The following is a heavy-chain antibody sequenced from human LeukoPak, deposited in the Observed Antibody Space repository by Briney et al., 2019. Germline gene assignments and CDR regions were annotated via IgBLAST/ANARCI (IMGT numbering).Heavy chain of an antibody. Sequence: SETLSLTCTVSGGSISSYYWSWIRQPPGKGLEWMGYIYYSGSTNYNPSLKSRVTISVDTSKNQFSLKLSSVTAADTAVYYCARGYDILTGPDAFDTWGQGTMVTVSS. V-gene: IGHV4-59*01. CDR3: ARGYDILTGPDAFDT. D-gene: IGHD3-9*01. J-gene: IGHJ3*02. CDR1: GGSISSYY. CDR2: IYYSGST.